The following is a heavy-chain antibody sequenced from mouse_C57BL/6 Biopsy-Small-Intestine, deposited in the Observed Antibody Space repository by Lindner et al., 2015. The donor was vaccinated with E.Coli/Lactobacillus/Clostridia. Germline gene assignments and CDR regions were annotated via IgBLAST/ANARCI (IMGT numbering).Heavy chain of an antibody. V-gene: IGHV1-7*01. D-gene: IGHD2-3*01. CDR1: GDTFTRYW. CDR2: INPNYGTT. J-gene: IGHJ1*03. Sequence: VQLQESGAELAKPGASVNLSCKASGDTFTRYWIHWVKQRPGQGLEWIGYINPNYGTTSYNQNFKGKATLTVDQSSSTAYMQLNSLTFEDSAVYYCARSGWEGWYFDVWGTGTTVTVSS. CDR3: ARSGWEGWYFDV.